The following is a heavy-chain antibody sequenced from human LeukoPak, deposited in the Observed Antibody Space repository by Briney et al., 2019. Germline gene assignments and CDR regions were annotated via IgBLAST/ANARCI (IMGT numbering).Heavy chain of an antibody. D-gene: IGHD2-2*03. Sequence: PSETLSLTCTVSGGSITSYYWSWIRQFPGKGLEWIGYIYYRGSTNYNPSLKSRVTISVDTSKNQFSLKLSSVTAADTAVYYCARALDIVVVPTAIIWFDPWGQGTLVTVSS. V-gene: IGHV4-59*12. J-gene: IGHJ5*02. CDR2: IYYRGST. CDR3: ARALDIVVVPTAIIWFDP. CDR1: GGSITSYY.